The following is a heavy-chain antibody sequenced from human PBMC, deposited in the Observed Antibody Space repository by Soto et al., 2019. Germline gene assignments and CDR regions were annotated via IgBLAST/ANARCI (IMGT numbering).Heavy chain of an antibody. Sequence: PGGSLRLSCAASGFTFSSYGMHWVRQAPGKGLEWVAVISYDGINKYYADSVNGRFTISRDNSKNTLYLQMNSLRTEDTAVYYCARALDFWSAYFDYWGQGSLVTVSS. CDR3: ARALDFWSAYFDY. CDR1: GFTFSSYG. J-gene: IGHJ4*02. V-gene: IGHV3-30*03. D-gene: IGHD3-3*01. CDR2: ISYDGINK.